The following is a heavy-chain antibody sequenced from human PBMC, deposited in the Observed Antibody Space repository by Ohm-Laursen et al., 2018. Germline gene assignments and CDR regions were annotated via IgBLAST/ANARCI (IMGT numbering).Heavy chain of an antibody. D-gene: IGHD3-3*01. CDR2: INHSGST. CDR3: ARGSRAGFLDY. Sequence: GTLSLTCAVYGGSFSGYYWSWIRQPPGKGLEWIGEINHSGSTNYNPSLKSRVTISVDTSKNQFSLKLTSVTAADTAVYHCARGSRAGFLDYWGQGTLVTVSS. J-gene: IGHJ4*02. CDR1: GGSFSGYY. V-gene: IGHV4-34*01.